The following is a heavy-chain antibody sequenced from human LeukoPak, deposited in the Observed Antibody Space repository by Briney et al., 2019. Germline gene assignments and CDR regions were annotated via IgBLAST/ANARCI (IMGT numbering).Heavy chain of an antibody. D-gene: IGHD3-10*01. CDR1: GYAFTGYY. CDR2: INPNSGGT. Sequence: ASVKVSCKASGYAFTGYYMHWVRQAPGQGLEWMGWINPNSGGTNYAQKFQGRVTMTRDTSISTAYMELSRLRSDDTAVYYCARDQAVYYGSGSYSQPYGMDVWGQGTTVTVSS. V-gene: IGHV1-2*02. CDR3: ARDQAVYYGSGSYSQPYGMDV. J-gene: IGHJ6*02.